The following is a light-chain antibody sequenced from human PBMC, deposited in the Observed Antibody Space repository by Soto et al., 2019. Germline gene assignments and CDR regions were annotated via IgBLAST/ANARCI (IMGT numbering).Light chain of an antibody. CDR1: SRDVGGSNY. CDR2: GVN. J-gene: IGLJ1*01. Sequence: QSALIQPASVSGSPGQSITISCTGTSRDVGGSNYVSWYQHHPHRAPKLLIYGVNYRPSGVSSRFSGSKSGNPASLTISGLQAEDEADYYCSSYTSSNTLEVFGVGTKVTVL. CDR3: SSYTSSNTLEV. V-gene: IGLV2-14*01.